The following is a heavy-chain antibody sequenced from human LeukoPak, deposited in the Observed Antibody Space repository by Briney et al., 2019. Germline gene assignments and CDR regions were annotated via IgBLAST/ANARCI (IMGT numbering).Heavy chain of an antibody. V-gene: IGHV4-59*01. CDR3: ARGSNWLDP. CDR1: GDSINNYY. CDR2: IYYSGNT. J-gene: IGHJ5*02. Sequence: PSETLSLTCSVPGDSINNYYWSWIRQPPGKGLEWIGYIYYSGNTNYNPTLKSRVTISKDTSKKQISLNLSFVTAADTAVYYCARGSNWLDPWGQGTLVTVSS. D-gene: IGHD6-6*01.